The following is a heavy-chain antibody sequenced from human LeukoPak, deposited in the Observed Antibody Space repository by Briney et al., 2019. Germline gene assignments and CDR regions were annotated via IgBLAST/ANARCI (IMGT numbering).Heavy chain of an antibody. CDR3: AKSSSSWSYYFNY. J-gene: IGHJ4*02. Sequence: GGSLSLSCAASGFTFSGYAMAWVRQAPGKGLEWVSSITITGSSPSYADSVKGRFTVSRDNSKNTLYLQMNSLRAEDTAVYFCAKSSSSWSYYFNYWGQGTLVTVSS. D-gene: IGHD6-13*01. V-gene: IGHV3-23*01. CDR2: ITITGSSP. CDR1: GFTFSGYA.